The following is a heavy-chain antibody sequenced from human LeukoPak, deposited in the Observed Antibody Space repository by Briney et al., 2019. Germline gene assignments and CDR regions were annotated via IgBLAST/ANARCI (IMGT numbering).Heavy chain of an antibody. D-gene: IGHD2-2*01. CDR1: GFTFSSYS. J-gene: IGHJ4*02. Sequence: GGSLRLSCAASGFTFSSYSMNWVRQAPGKGLEWVSSISSSSSYIYYADSVKGRFTISRDNAKNSQYLQMNSLRAEDTAVYYCARDFPNAPRASPFDYWGQGTLVTVSS. V-gene: IGHV3-21*01. CDR2: ISSSSSYI. CDR3: ARDFPNAPRASPFDY.